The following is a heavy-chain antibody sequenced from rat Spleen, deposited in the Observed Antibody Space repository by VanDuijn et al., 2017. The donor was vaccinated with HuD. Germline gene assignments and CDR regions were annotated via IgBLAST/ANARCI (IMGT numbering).Heavy chain of an antibody. CDR2: ISSDGGRN. Sequence: EVQLVESDGGLVQPGRSLKLSCAASGFTFSDYYMAWVRQAPTKGLEWVAYISSDGGRNFYRDSVRGRFTISRDDAKSTLSLQMDSLRSEDTATYYWARRHYGYTDYFDYWGQGVMVTVSS. D-gene: IGHD1-9*01. J-gene: IGHJ2*01. CDR3: ARRHYGYTDYFDY. V-gene: IGHV5-25*01. CDR1: GFTFSDYY.